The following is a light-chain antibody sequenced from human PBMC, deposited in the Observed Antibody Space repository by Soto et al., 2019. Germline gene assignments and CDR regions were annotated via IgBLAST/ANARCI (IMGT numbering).Light chain of an antibody. CDR3: QQYNSYHT. Sequence: DIPMTQSPSTLSASVGDRVTITCRASQSIRSWLAWYQQKPGKAPKLLIYDASSLESGVPSRFSGSGSGTEFTLTISSLQPDDFATYYCQQYNSYHTFGQGTKLEIK. CDR2: DAS. J-gene: IGKJ2*01. V-gene: IGKV1-5*01. CDR1: QSIRSW.